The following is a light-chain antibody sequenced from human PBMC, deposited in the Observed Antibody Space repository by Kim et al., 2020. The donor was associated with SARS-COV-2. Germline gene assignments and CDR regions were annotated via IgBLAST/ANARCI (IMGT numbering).Light chain of an antibody. CDR3: QQSNTLPLT. Sequence: ALEGDRFTITCRASQNISRYINWYQQKPGKAPKLLIYTASSLQSGVPSRFSGSGSGTDFTLTISSLQPAGFATYYCQQSNTLPLTFGRGTQVDIK. J-gene: IGKJ4*01. V-gene: IGKV1-39*01. CDR1: QNISRY. CDR2: TAS.